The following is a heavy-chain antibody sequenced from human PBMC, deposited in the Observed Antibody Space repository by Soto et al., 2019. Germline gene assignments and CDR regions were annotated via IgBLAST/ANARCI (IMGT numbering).Heavy chain of an antibody. CDR3: ARGRSYGGNWFVS. CDR1: GFSFSSYW. V-gene: IGHV3-74*01. Sequence: QSGGSLRLSCAASGFSFSSYWMHWVRQAPGKGLVWVSRINSDGSSTTYADSVKGRFTISRDNAKNTLYLQMNSLRAEDTAVYYCARGRSYGGNWFVSWGEATLVPVSS. CDR2: INSDGSST. J-gene: IGHJ5*01. D-gene: IGHD4-17*01.